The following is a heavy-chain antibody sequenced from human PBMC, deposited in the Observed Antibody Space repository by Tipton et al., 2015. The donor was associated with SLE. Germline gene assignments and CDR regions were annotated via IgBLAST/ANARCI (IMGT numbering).Heavy chain of an antibody. Sequence: SLRLSCAASGFTFSTYAMHWVRQAPGKGLEWVAVISYDGSDKYYADSVKGRFTISRDNSKNTLYLQMNGLRPEDTAVYYCARRVGSYYGMDVWGPGTTVTVSS. D-gene: IGHD3-10*01. CDR2: ISYDGSDK. CDR1: GFTFSTYA. J-gene: IGHJ6*02. V-gene: IGHV3-30*04. CDR3: ARRVGSYYGMDV.